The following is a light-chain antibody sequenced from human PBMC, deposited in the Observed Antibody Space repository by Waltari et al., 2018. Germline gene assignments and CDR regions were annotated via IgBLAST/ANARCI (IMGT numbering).Light chain of an antibody. CDR2: DSS. J-gene: IGKJ1*01. Sequence: DIQMSQSPSSVSASVGARVTLTCRASQGISSRLAWYQQKPGKAPHLLISDSSSLHSGVPSRFSGSGSGTDFTLTISSLQPEDFATYYCLQVDSFPRTFGQGTKVEVK. CDR3: LQVDSFPRT. V-gene: IGKV1-12*01. CDR1: QGISSR.